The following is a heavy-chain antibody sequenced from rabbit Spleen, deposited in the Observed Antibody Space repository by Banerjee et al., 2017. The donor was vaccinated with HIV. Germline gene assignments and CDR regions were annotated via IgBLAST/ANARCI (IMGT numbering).Heavy chain of an antibody. V-gene: IGHV1S45*01. J-gene: IGHJ4*01. CDR2: INTATGKA. CDR1: GFSFSDRDV. CDR3: ARAPYVGWTGYGYAYYFDL. D-gene: IGHD6-1*01. Sequence: QEQLEESGGGLVKPEGSLTLTCKASGFSFSDRDVMCWVRQAPGKGLEWIACINTATGKAVYASWAKGRFTISKTSSTTVTLQMTSLTAADTATYFCARAPYVGWTGYGYAYYFDLWGQGPLVTVS.